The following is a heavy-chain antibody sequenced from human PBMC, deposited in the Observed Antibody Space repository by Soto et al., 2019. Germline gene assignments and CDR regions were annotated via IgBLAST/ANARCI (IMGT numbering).Heavy chain of an antibody. V-gene: IGHV1-69*02. D-gene: IGHD3-9*01. CDR1: GGTFSSYT. J-gene: IGHJ4*02. CDR2: IIPILGIA. CDR3: ASTYDILTGFDY. Sequence: QVQLVQSGAEVKKPGSSVKVPCKASGGTFSSYTISWVRQAPGQGLEWMGRIIPILGIANYAQKFQGRVTITANKSTSTAYMELSSLRSEDTAVYYCASTYDILTGFDYWGQGTLVTVSS.